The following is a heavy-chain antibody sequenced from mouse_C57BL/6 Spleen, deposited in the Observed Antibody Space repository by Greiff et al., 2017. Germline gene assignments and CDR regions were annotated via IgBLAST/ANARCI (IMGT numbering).Heavy chain of an antibody. CDR3: ARSPISWYFDV. Sequence: EVQLVESGGGLVQPGGSLSLSCAASGFTFTDYYMSWVRQPPGKALEWLGFIRNKANGYTTEYSASVKGRFTISRDNSQSILYLQMNALRAEDSATYYCARSPISWYFDVWGTGTTVTVSS. J-gene: IGHJ1*03. CDR2: IRNKANGYTT. CDR1: GFTFTDYY. V-gene: IGHV7-3*01.